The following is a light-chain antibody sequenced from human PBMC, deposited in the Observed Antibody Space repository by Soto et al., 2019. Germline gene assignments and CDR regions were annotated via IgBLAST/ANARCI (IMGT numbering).Light chain of an antibody. V-gene: IGKV3-15*01. CDR1: ESVSTN. Sequence: EIEMTQSPATLSLAPGERVTLSCRASESVSTNLAWYQQKAGQAPRLLIYGASTRATGIPARFSGSGSGTEFTLTISSLQSEDFAVYYCQQYKNWPPITFGQGTRLEIK. J-gene: IGKJ5*01. CDR3: QQYKNWPPIT. CDR2: GAS.